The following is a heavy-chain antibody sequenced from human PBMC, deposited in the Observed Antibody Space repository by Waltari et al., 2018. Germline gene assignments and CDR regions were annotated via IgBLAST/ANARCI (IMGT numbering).Heavy chain of an antibody. V-gene: IGHV4-31*01. CDR1: GGSISSGGYY. J-gene: IGHJ4*02. CDR2: IYYSGST. Sequence: QVQLQESGPGLVKPSQTLSLTCTVSGGSISSGGYYWSWIRQHPGKGLEWIGYIYYSGSTDYNPSLKSLVTISVDTSKNQFSRKLSSVTAADTAVYYCARGDCSGGSCYFDYWGQGTLVTVSS. CDR3: ARGDCSGGSCYFDY. D-gene: IGHD2-15*01.